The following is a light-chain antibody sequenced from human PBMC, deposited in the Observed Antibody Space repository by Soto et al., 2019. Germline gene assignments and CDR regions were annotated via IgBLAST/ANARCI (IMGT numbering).Light chain of an antibody. Sequence: DIALTQSPDSLALSLGERATMNCKSSQSVLYSSYNKSYLAWYQMKPGRPPKLLFSWASTRESGVPDRFSGRGSGTDFTLTISSLQAEDVAVYYCQQYYSTLITFGQGTRLEIK. J-gene: IGKJ5*01. CDR1: QSVLYSSYNKSY. V-gene: IGKV4-1*01. CDR2: WAS. CDR3: QQYYSTLIT.